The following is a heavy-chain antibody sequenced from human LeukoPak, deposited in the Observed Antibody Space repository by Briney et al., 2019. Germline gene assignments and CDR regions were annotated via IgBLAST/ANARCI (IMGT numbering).Heavy chain of an antibody. CDR2: IKQDGSEK. Sequence: GGSLRLSCAASGFTFSSYWMSRVRQAPGKGLEGVANIKQDGSEKYYVDSVKGRFTISRDYAKNSLYLQMNSLRAEDTAVYYCARDLLRYFDWFDYWGQGTLVTVSS. CDR1: GFTFSSYW. D-gene: IGHD3-9*01. CDR3: ARDLLRYFDWFDY. V-gene: IGHV3-7*01. J-gene: IGHJ5*01.